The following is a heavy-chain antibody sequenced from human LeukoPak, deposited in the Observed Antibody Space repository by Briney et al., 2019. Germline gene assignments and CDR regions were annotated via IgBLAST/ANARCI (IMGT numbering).Heavy chain of an antibody. D-gene: IGHD3-22*01. CDR2: IYSGGST. J-gene: IGHJ5*02. CDR3: ARDRRYYDSSGYYYAWFDP. V-gene: IGHV3-66*01. Sequence: GGSLRLSCAASGFTFSSYSMNWVRQAPGKGLEWVSVIYSGGSTYYADSVKGRFTISRDNSKNTLYLQMNSLRAEDTAVYYCARDRRYYDSSGYYYAWFDPWGQGTLVTVSS. CDR1: GFTFSSYS.